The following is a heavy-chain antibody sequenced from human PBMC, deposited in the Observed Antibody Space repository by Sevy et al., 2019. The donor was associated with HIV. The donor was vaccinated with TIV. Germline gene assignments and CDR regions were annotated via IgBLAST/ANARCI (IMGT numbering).Heavy chain of an antibody. CDR2: IHHGGTT. Sequence: SETLSLTCTVSDGSGSGYFWSWIRQPPGRGLEWIGNIHHGGTTKYNPSPKSRLTISIDTSKNQFSLILTSATAADTAVYYCTRLDSSGHSDYWGQGTPVTVSS. V-gene: IGHV4-59*02. D-gene: IGHD3-22*01. J-gene: IGHJ4*02. CDR1: DGSGSGYF. CDR3: TRLDSSGHSDY.